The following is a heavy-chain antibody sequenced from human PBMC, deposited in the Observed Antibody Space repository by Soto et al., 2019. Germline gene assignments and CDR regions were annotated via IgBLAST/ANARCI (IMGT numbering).Heavy chain of an antibody. J-gene: IGHJ4*02. CDR3: ARPGFFGEFYFAN. Sequence: QVQLVQSGAEVKKPGASVKVSCKASGYTFSHYYIHWVRQAPGQGLEWMGMLNPVGGGTTYAQKFQDRVTMTSDTSAATVYMELSSVMSEDTAVYYCARPGFFGEFYFANWVQGTLVTVS. D-gene: IGHD3-10*01. V-gene: IGHV1-46*01. CDR1: GYTFSHYY. CDR2: LNPVGGGT.